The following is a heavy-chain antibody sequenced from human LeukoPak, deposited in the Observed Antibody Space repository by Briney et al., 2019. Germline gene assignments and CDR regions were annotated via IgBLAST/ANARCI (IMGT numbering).Heavy chain of an antibody. D-gene: IGHD6-13*01. Sequence: GGSLRLSWAASGFTLRSYWMHWVRQAPGKGLEWVSAISGSGGSTYYADSVKGRFTISRDNSKNTLYLQMNSLRAEDTAVYYCAKDKQQLVPYFDYWGQGTLVTVSS. V-gene: IGHV3-23*01. CDR1: GFTLRSYW. J-gene: IGHJ4*02. CDR3: AKDKQQLVPYFDY. CDR2: ISGSGGST.